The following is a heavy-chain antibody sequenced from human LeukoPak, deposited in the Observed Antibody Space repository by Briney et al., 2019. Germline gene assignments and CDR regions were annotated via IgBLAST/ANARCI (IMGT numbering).Heavy chain of an antibody. V-gene: IGHV3-23*01. CDR3: AKEGSGWHFDY. CDR1: GFTFSSYA. D-gene: IGHD6-25*01. CDR2: ISGSGGST. J-gene: IGHJ4*02. Sequence: GGSLRLSCAASGFTFSSYAMSWVRHAPGKGLEWVAAISGSGGSTYYADSGKGRFTISRDNSKNTLYLQMNSLRAEVTAVYYCAKEGSGWHFDYWGQGTLVTVSS.